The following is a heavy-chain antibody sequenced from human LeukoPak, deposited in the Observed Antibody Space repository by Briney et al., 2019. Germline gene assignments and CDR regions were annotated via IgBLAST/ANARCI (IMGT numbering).Heavy chain of an antibody. CDR1: GGSISSGGYS. V-gene: IGHV4-30-2*01. CDR2: IYHSGST. Sequence: SETLSLTCAVPGGSISSGGYSWSWIRQPPGKGLEWIGYIYHSGSTYYNPSLKSRVTIPVDRSKNQFSLKLSSVTAADTAVYYCASGYSGSYSPDAFDIWGQGTMVTVSS. CDR3: ASGYSGSYSPDAFDI. J-gene: IGHJ3*02. D-gene: IGHD1-26*01.